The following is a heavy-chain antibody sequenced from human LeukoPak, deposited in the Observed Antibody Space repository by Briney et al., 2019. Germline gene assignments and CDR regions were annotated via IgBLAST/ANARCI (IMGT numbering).Heavy chain of an antibody. J-gene: IGHJ4*02. CDR2: IYHSGST. Sequence: SETLSLTCAVSGYSISSGYYWGWIRQPPGKGLEWIGSIYHSGSTYYNPSLKSRVIISVDTSKNQFSLKLSSVTAADTAVYYCACGYTDRSDYWGQGTLVTVSS. CDR3: ACGYTDRSDY. D-gene: IGHD1-1*01. CDR1: GYSISSGYY. V-gene: IGHV4-38-2*01.